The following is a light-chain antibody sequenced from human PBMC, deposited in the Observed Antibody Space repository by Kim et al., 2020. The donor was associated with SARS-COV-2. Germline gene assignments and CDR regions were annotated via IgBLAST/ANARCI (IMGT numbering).Light chain of an antibody. J-gene: IGLJ3*02. Sequence: SYELTQPPSVSVAPGQTAGLTCGGDNIGSRSVHWYQQKPGQAPVLVIYYDSDRPSGIAERFSGSNSGHTATLTISRVEAGDEADYYCQVWAGSSDHWVFGGGTQLTVL. V-gene: IGLV3-21*04. CDR2: YDS. CDR3: QVWAGSSDHWV. CDR1: NIGSRS.